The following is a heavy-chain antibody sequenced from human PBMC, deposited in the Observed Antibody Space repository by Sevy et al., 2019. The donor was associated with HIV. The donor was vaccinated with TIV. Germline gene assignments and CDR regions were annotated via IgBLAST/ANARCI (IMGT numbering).Heavy chain of an antibody. Sequence: ASVKVSCKASGGSFSNFPVSWVRQAPGQGLEWMGVIISKFGTTDYAQKFQGRVTITADESTTTAYMELTSRRSEDTALYYCAREIPDYVSGYYSVDAFDIWGQGTKVTVSS. CDR2: IISKFGTT. CDR1: GGSFSNFP. V-gene: IGHV1-69*13. J-gene: IGHJ3*02. D-gene: IGHD3-22*01. CDR3: AREIPDYVSGYYSVDAFDI.